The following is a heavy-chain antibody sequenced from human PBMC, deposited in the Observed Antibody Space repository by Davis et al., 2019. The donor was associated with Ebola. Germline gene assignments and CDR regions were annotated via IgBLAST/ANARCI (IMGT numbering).Heavy chain of an antibody. CDR1: GGAISSGAYS. D-gene: IGHD4-17*01. CDR2: ISHSGST. Sequence: PSETLSLTCILSGGAISSGAYSWNWIRLPPGQGLEWIGSISHSGSTSYNPSLESRLTMSVDKSKTQFSLTLSSVTAADTAMYYCARARRDYFEYYFDSWGQGTLVTVSS. J-gene: IGHJ4*02. CDR3: ARARRDYFEYYFDS. V-gene: IGHV4-30-2*01.